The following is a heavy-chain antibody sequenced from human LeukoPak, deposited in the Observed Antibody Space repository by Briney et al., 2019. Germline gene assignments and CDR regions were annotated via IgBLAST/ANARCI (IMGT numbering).Heavy chain of an antibody. CDR3: ARDLYCGGDCYSGVSDY. CDR2: ISYDGSNK. D-gene: IGHD2-21*02. V-gene: IGHV3-30-3*01. CDR1: GFTFSSYA. Sequence: GRSLRLSCAASGFTFSSYAMHWVRQAPGKGLEWVAVISYDGSNKYYADSVKGRFTISRDNSKNTPYLQMNSLRAEDTAVYYCARDLYCGGDCYSGVSDYWGQGTLVTVSS. J-gene: IGHJ4*02.